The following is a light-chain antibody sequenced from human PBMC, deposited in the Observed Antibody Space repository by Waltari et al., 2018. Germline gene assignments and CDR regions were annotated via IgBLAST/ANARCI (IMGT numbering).Light chain of an antibody. CDR3: QQYDNWLGT. CDR1: QSIGSN. V-gene: IGKV3-15*01. CDR2: GAS. J-gene: IGKJ1*01. Sequence: EIAMTQSPATLSVFPGESATLSCRASQSIGSNLAWYPLKPGQAPRLLLYGASTRATGIPARFSGSGSGTQFTLTISSLQSEDFAVYFCQQYDNWLGTFGQGTKVEIK.